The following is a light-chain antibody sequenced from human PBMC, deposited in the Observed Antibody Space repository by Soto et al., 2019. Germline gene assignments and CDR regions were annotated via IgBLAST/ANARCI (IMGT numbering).Light chain of an antibody. CDR1: QSISRN. CDR3: QQSHSTPYT. J-gene: IGKJ2*01. CDR2: AAR. V-gene: IGKV1-39*01. Sequence: DIQLTQSPSSLSPSVGDRITLSCRASQSISRNLNWYQQMPGKAPSLLIYAARDLQSGVPGRFSGSGSGTEFNLTISSLQPEDLATYYCQQSHSTPYTFGQRTKLEI.